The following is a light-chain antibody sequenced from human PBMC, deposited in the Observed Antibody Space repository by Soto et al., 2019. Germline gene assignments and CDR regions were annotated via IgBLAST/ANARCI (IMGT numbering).Light chain of an antibody. J-gene: IGKJ1*01. CDR3: QQYNNYSLT. CDR2: DAS. V-gene: IGKV1-5*01. Sequence: DIQMTQSPSTLSAFVGDRVTITCRASQSIPNWVAWYQQKPGKAPKLLIYDASNLESGVPSRFSGGGSGTDFTLTVSRLQPDDFATYYCQQYNNYSLTFGQGTKVEV. CDR1: QSIPNW.